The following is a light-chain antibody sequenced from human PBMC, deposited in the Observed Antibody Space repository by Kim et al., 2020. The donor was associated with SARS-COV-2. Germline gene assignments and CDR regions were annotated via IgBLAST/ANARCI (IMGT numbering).Light chain of an antibody. V-gene: IGLV1-51*01. CDR1: SSNIRNNY. CDR3: GTWDSSLSVVV. J-gene: IGLJ3*02. CDR2: DNY. Sequence: GQKGTISCSGSSSNIRNNYVSWYQQLPGTAPKLLIYDNYDRPSGIPDRFSGSKSGTSATLDITGLQTGDEADYYCGTWDSSLSVVVFGGGTKLTVL.